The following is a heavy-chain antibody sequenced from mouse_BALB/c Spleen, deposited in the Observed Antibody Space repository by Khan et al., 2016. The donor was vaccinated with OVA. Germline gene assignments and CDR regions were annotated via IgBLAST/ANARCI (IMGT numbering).Heavy chain of an antibody. CDR2: INSNGGST. J-gene: IGHJ2*01. Sequence: EVELVESGGGLVQPGGSLKLSCAASGFTFSSYGMSWVRQTPDKRLELVATINSNGGSTYYPDSVKGRFTISRDNAKNTLDLQSISLKSEDTAMYYCARMARTINWGQGTTLTVSS. CDR1: GFTFSSYG. CDR3: ARMARTIN. D-gene: IGHD1-2*01. V-gene: IGHV5-6-3*01.